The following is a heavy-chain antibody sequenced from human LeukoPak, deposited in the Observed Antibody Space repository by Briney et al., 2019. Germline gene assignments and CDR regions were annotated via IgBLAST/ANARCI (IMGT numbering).Heavy chain of an antibody. Sequence: GGSLTLSCSASGFTFSRYTIIWLPQAPGEGREGGISISSNGAYIYNEDSMEGRFTISRANAKNSLSRQMGSLRAEDTAIYYCAREGGRGSSNLDYSDYWGERMLGTVSS. CDR1: GFTFSRYT. CDR2: ISSNGAYI. V-gene: IGHV3-21*01. CDR3: AREGGRGSSNLDYSDY. D-gene: IGHD2-15*01. J-gene: IGHJ4*02.